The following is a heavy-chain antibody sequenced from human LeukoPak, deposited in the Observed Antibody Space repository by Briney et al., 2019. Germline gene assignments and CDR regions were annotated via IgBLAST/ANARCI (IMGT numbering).Heavy chain of an antibody. Sequence: GGSLRLSCAASGFTFSSYAMTWVRQAPGRGLEWISALTGSGGRTYYADSVEGRFTISRDNSKSTLYLQMNSLRAEDTALYFCALNSGYGSGIYYTVPIDYWGQGTLVTVSS. CDR2: LTGSGGRT. J-gene: IGHJ4*02. V-gene: IGHV3-23*01. CDR3: ALNSGYGSGIYYTVPIDY. D-gene: IGHD3-10*01. CDR1: GFTFSSYA.